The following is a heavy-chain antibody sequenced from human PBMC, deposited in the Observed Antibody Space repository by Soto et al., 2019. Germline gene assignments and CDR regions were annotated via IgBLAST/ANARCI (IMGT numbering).Heavy chain of an antibody. V-gene: IGHV1-69*12. CDR1: GGTFSSYA. CDR3: AGERAGEVGSGWYLPFDY. J-gene: IGHJ4*02. D-gene: IGHD6-19*01. Sequence: QVQLVQSGAEVKKPGSSVKVSCKASGGTFSSYAISWVRQAPGQGLEWMGGIIPIFGTANYAQKFQGRVTIAGAESTSTAYWELSSLRSEDTAVYYCAGERAGEVGSGWYLPFDYWGQGTLVTVSS. CDR2: IIPIFGTA.